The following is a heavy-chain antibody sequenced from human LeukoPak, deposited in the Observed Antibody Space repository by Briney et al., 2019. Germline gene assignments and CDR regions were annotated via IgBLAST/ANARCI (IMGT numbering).Heavy chain of an antibody. CDR2: ISSSSSYI. J-gene: IGHJ5*02. Sequence: GGSQRLSCAASGFTFSSYSMNWVRQAPGKGLEWVSSISSSSSYIYYADSVKGRFTISRDNAKNSLYLQMNSLRAEDTAVYYCARWRGSYESWFHPWGQGTLVTVSS. CDR1: GFTFSSYS. D-gene: IGHD1-26*01. V-gene: IGHV3-21*01. CDR3: ARWRGSYESWFHP.